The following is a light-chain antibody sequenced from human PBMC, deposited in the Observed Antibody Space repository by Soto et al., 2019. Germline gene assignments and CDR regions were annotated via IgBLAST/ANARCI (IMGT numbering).Light chain of an antibody. CDR2: GAS. V-gene: IGKV3-15*01. J-gene: IGKJ2*01. Sequence: EIVMTQSPGTLSVSPGERATLSRRASQSVSSSLAWYQQRPGQAPRLLIYGASTRANGVPARVSGSGSGTEFTLNITSLQSEDFAVYYCQQYNNWPPYTFGQGTKLQIK. CDR3: QQYNNWPPYT. CDR1: QSVSSS.